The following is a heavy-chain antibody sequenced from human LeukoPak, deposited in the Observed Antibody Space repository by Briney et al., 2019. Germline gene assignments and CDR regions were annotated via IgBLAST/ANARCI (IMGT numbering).Heavy chain of an antibody. CDR3: ATTVLPNDYGGYEDY. CDR2: IYSGGST. CDR1: GFTVSSNY. V-gene: IGHV3-66*01. J-gene: IGHJ4*02. Sequence: PGGSLRLSCAASGFTVSSNYMSWVRQAPGKGLEWVSVIYSGGSTYYADSVKGRFTISRDNSKNTLYLQMNSLRAEDTAVYYCATTVLPNDYGGYEDYWGQGTLVTVSS. D-gene: IGHD4-17*01.